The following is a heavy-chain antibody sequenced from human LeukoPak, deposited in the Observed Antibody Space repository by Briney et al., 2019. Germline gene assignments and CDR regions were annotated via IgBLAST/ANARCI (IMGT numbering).Heavy chain of an antibody. V-gene: IGHV3-15*01. CDR3: TTGRYFDWIDY. J-gene: IGHJ4*02. CDR2: IKSKTDGGTT. Sequence: GGSLRPSCAASGFTFSNAWMSWVRQAPGKGLEWDGRIKSKTDGGTTDYAAPVKGRFTISRDDSKNTLYLQMNSLKTEDTAVYYCTTGRYFDWIDYWGQGTLVTVSS. CDR1: GFTFSNAW. D-gene: IGHD3-9*01.